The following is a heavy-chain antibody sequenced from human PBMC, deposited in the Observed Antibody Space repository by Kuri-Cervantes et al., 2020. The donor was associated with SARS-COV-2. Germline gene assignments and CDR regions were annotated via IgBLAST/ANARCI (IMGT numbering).Heavy chain of an antibody. Sequence: GESLKISCAASGFTFSTYWMTWVRQAPGKGLEWVANIKQDGTDTFYVDSVKGRFTISRDNSKNTLYLQMNSLRAEDTAVYYCARDGYSYGQITVHYLWFGEVGYYFDYWGQGTLVTVSS. D-gene: IGHD3-10*01. V-gene: IGHV3-7*01. CDR2: IKQDGTDT. J-gene: IGHJ4*02. CDR1: GFTFSTYW. CDR3: ARDGYSYGQITVHYLWFGEVGYYFDY.